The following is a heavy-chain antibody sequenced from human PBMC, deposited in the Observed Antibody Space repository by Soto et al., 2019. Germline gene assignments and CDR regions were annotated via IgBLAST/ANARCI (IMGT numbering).Heavy chain of an antibody. CDR1: GGSFSGYY. CDR3: ARRGSGSSFDY. V-gene: IGHV4-34*01. Sequence: SETLSLTCAVYGGSFSGYYWSWIRQPPGKGLEWIGNINHSGSTYYNPSLKSRVTISVDTSKNQFSLSLISVTAADTAVYYCARRGSGSSFDYWGQGTLVTVSS. D-gene: IGHD3-10*01. CDR2: INHSGST. J-gene: IGHJ4*01.